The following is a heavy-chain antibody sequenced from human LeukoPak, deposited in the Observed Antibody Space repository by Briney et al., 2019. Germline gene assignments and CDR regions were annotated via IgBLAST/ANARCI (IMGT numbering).Heavy chain of an antibody. D-gene: IGHD3-10*01. Sequence: GGSLRLSCAASGFTFSSYGMSWVRQAPGKGLGWVSVIYNGGNTYYADSVKGRFTISGDNSKNTVYLQMNSLRAEDTAVYYCARQGYYGSGTYYSYFDYWGQGTLVTVSS. J-gene: IGHJ4*02. CDR2: IYNGGNT. V-gene: IGHV3-66*04. CDR1: GFTFSSYG. CDR3: ARQGYYGSGTYYSYFDY.